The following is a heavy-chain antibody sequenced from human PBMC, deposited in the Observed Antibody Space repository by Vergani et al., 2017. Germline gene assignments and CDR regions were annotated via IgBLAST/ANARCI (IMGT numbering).Heavy chain of an antibody. V-gene: IGHV1-8*01. CDR1: GYTFTSYD. Sequence: QVQLVQSGAEVKKPGASVKVSCKASGYTFTSYDINWVRQATGQGLEWMGWMNPNSGNTGYAQKFQGRVTMTRNTSISTAYMELSSLRSEDTAVYYCARDTYYGSGSYYISXFDPWGQGTLVTVSS. D-gene: IGHD3-10*01. CDR3: ARDTYYGSGSYYISXFDP. J-gene: IGHJ5*02. CDR2: MNPNSGNT.